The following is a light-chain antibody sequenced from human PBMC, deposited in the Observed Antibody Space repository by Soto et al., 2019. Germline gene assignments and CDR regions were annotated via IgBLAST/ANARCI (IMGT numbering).Light chain of an antibody. V-gene: IGKV3-11*01. CDR1: QSVSSY. J-gene: IGKJ2*01. Sequence: EIVLTQSPATLSLFPGERATLSCRASQSVSSYLAWYQQKPAQAPRLLIYDASNRATGIPARFSGSGSGTDFTLTISSLEPEDFAVFYCQQRSNWPPRYTFGQGTKLEIK. CDR2: DAS. CDR3: QQRSNWPPRYT.